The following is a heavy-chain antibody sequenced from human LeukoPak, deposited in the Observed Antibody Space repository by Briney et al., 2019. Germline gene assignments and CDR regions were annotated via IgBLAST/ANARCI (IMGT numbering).Heavy chain of an antibody. D-gene: IGHD3-10*01. CDR3: ARDGDITLLRGPAAFFDY. J-gene: IGHJ4*02. CDR2: ISSRSSYI. Sequence: GGSLRLSCAASGFTFSSYSMNWVRQTPGKGLEWVSSISSRSSYIYNANSVEGRFTISRDNAKNSLFLQMNSLRDEDTAVYYCARDGDITLLRGPAAFFDYWGQGILVTVSS. CDR1: GFTFSSYS. V-gene: IGHV3-21*01.